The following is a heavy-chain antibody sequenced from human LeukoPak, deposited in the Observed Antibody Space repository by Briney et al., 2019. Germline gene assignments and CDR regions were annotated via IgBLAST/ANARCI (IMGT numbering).Heavy chain of an antibody. CDR1: GGSLSNSY. J-gene: IGHJ4*02. CDR3: AREAAVTTLFDY. D-gene: IGHD4-11*01. Sequence: PSETLSLTCTVSGGSLSNSYWSWIRQPAGKGLEWIGRIYTSGSTNYNPSLKSRVTMSVDTSKNQFSLKLSSVTAADTAVYYCAREAAVTTLFDYWGQGTLVTVSS. V-gene: IGHV4-4*07. CDR2: IYTSGST.